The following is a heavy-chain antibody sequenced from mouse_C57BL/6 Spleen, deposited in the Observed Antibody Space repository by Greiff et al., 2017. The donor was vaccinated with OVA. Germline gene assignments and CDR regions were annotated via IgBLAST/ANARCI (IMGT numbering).Heavy chain of an antibody. J-gene: IGHJ4*01. D-gene: IGHD1-1*01. CDR2: IDPENGDT. Sequence: VQLQQSGAELVRPGASVKLSCTASGFTITDDYMHWVKQRPEQGLEWIGWIDPENGDTDYASKFPGKATRTADTSSNTAYLKLSSLTSEDTAVDYGTTLGTPFYAMDYWGQGTSVTVSS. CDR1: GFTITDDY. CDR3: TTLGTPFYAMDY. V-gene: IGHV14-4*01.